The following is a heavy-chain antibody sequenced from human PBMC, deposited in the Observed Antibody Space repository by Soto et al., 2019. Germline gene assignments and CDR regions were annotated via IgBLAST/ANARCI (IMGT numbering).Heavy chain of an antibody. Sequence: GGSLRLSCAASGFTFDDYAMHWVRQAPGKGLEWVSGISWNSGSIGYADSVKGRFTISRDNAKNSLYLQMNSLRAEDTALYYCAKGEYSSSSALDYWGQGTLVTVSS. D-gene: IGHD6-6*01. J-gene: IGHJ4*02. CDR2: ISWNSGSI. CDR1: GFTFDDYA. CDR3: AKGEYSSSSALDY. V-gene: IGHV3-9*01.